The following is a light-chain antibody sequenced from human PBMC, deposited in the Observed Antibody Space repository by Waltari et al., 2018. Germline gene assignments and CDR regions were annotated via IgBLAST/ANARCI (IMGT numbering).Light chain of an antibody. J-gene: IGKJ2*01. CDR3: QQYYSMPYT. V-gene: IGKV1-NL1*01. CDR1: QGISKS. Sequence: DVLMTQSPSSLSASVGDRVTITCRASQGISKSVAWYQQSPGKAPKVLLYAASRLQSGVPSRFSGSGSATDYTLTISSLQPEDFATYCCQQYYSMPYTFGQGTKLEI. CDR2: AAS.